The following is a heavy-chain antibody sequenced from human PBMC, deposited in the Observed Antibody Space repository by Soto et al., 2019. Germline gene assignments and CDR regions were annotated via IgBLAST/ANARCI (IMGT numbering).Heavy chain of an antibody. CDR3: ARDGRSSYSGGWYDFDY. CDR2: INPSGGST. V-gene: IGHV1-46*01. Sequence: QVQLVQSGAEVKKPGASVKVSCKASGYTFTSYYMHWVRQAPGQGLEWMGIINPSGGSTSYAQKCKGGVTMTRAVSTSTVYMELSGLRSEDTAVYYCARDGRSSYSGGWYDFDYWGQGTLVTVSS. CDR1: GYTFTSYY. D-gene: IGHD6-19*01. J-gene: IGHJ4*02.